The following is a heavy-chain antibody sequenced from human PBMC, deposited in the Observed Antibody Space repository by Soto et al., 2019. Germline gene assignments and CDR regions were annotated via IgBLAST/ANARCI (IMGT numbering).Heavy chain of an antibody. D-gene: IGHD3-10*01. V-gene: IGHV3-20*04. CDR2: INWNGDST. Sequence: DVQLVESGGGVVRPGGSLRLSCAASGFSFDDSGFNWVRQAPGKGLEWVSFINWNGDSTGYADSVKGRFTISRDNAKNSLFLQINSLRVEDTAFYYCARDGYGSGSHFDSWGQGTLVTVSS. CDR1: GFSFDDSG. CDR3: ARDGYGSGSHFDS. J-gene: IGHJ4*02.